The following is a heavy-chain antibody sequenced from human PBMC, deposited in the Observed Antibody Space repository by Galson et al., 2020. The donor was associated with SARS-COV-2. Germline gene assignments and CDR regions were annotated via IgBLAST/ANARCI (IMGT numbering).Heavy chain of an antibody. CDR2: ISSSGSTI. CDR3: AVSPTTVTSTENWFDP. V-gene: IGHV3-48*03. D-gene: IGHD4-17*01. CDR1: GFTFSSYE. Sequence: GGSLRLSCAASGFTFSSYEMNWVRQAQGKGLEWVSYISSSGSTIYYADSVKGRFTISRDNAKNSLYLQMNSLRAEDTAVYYCAVSPTTVTSTENWFDPWGQGTLVTVSS. J-gene: IGHJ5*02.